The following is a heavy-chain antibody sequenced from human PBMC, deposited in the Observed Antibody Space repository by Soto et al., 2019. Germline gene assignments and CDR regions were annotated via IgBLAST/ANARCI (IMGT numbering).Heavy chain of an antibody. CDR2: IRSKANSYAT. Sequence: EVQLVESGGGLVQPGGSLKLSCAASGFTFSGSAMHWVRQASGKGLEWVGRIRSKANSYATAYAASVKGRFTISRDDSKNTGYLQMNSLKTEDTAVYYCTVATITFYYYYGMDVWGQGTTVTVSS. V-gene: IGHV3-73*01. J-gene: IGHJ6*02. D-gene: IGHD5-12*01. CDR3: TVATITFYYYYGMDV. CDR1: GFTFSGSA.